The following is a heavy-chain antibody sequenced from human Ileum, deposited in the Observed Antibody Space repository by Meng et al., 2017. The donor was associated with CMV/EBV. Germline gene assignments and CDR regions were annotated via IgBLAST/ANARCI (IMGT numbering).Heavy chain of an antibody. CDR1: GFTVSSDY. Sequence: GESLKISCAASGFTVSSDYMGWVRQAPGKGLERVSLISVSGNTYYSDSVKGRFTISRDNSKNTLCLRMDSLRVEDTAVYYCVRGNHWNPGGLDAWGQGTTVTVSS. V-gene: IGHV3-53*01. CDR3: VRGNHWNPGGLDA. CDR2: ISVSGNT. D-gene: IGHD1-1*01. J-gene: IGHJ6*02.